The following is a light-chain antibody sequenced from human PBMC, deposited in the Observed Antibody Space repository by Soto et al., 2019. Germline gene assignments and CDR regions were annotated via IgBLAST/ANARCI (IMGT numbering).Light chain of an antibody. CDR2: GAS. Sequence: EIVLTHSPGTLSLSTGERATLSCRASQSVRSSYLAWYPQTPGQAPRLLIYGASNRPTGIPDRFSGSGSGTDFTLTISRLEPEDFAVYYCQQYDSSTGTFGQGTKVDIK. CDR3: QQYDSSTGT. J-gene: IGKJ1*01. CDR1: QSVRSSY. V-gene: IGKV3-20*01.